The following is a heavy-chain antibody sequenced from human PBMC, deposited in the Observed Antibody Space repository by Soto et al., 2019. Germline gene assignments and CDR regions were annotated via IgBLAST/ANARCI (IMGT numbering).Heavy chain of an antibody. CDR2: IYYSGST. D-gene: IGHD3-10*01. J-gene: IGHJ5*02. V-gene: IGHV4-30-4*01. Sequence: SETLSLTFTVSGGSISSGDYYWSWIRQPPGKGLEWIGYIYYSGSTYYNPSLKSRVTISVDTSKNQFSLKLSSVTAADTAVYYCARGLLNNWFDPWGRGTLVTVS. CDR1: GGSISSGDYY. CDR3: ARGLLNNWFDP.